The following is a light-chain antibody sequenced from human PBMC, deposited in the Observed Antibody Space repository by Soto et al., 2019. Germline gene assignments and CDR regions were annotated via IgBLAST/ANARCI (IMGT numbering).Light chain of an antibody. CDR2: DAS. J-gene: IGKJ1*01. Sequence: DVLMTQSPSFVSGSVGGGVTITGRASQVISSWLAWYQQKPGKAPSLLIFDASTLHSGVPSRFSGSGSGTDFTLTISSLQPDDFATYYCQQFAISTTFGQGTKVDIK. CDR3: QQFAISTT. V-gene: IGKV1-12*01. CDR1: QVISSW.